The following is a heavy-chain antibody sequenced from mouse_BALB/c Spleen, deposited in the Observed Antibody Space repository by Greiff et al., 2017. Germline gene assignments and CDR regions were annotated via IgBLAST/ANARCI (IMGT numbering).Heavy chain of an antibody. D-gene: IGHD3-3*01. V-gene: IGHV5-6-3*01. J-gene: IGHJ3*01. CDR1: GFTFSSYG. Sequence: VQLKESGGGLVQPGGSLKLSCAASGFTFSSYGMSWVRQTPDKRLELVATINSNGGSTYYPDSVKGRFTISRDNAKNTLYLQMSSLKSEDTAMYYCARDGAGRFAYWGQGTLVTVSA. CDR2: INSNGGST. CDR3: ARDGAGRFAY.